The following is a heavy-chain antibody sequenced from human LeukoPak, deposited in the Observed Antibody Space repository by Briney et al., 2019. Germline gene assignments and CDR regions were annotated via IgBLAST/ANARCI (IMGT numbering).Heavy chain of an antibody. Sequence: SETLSLTCTVSGGSISSSSYYWGWIRQPPGKGLEWIGSIYYSGSTYYNPSLKSRVTISVDTSKNQFSLKLSSVSAADTAVYYCARYLMYYYDSSGPREDYWGQGTLVTVSS. J-gene: IGHJ4*02. D-gene: IGHD3-22*01. V-gene: IGHV4-39*01. CDR2: IYYSGST. CDR1: GGSISSSSYY. CDR3: ARYLMYYYDSSGPREDY.